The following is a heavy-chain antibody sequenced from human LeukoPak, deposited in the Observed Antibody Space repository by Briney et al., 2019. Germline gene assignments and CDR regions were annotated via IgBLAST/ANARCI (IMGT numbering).Heavy chain of an antibody. CDR1: GGTFSSYA. V-gene: IGHV1-69*13. Sequence: GASVKVSCKASGGTFSSYAISWVRQAPGQGLEWMGGIIPIFGTANYAQKFQGRVTITADESTSTAYMELSSLRSDDTAVYYCARDMGWYYDSRPLFDYWGQGTLVTVSS. CDR3: ARDMGWYYDSRPLFDY. J-gene: IGHJ4*02. CDR2: IIPIFGTA. D-gene: IGHD3-22*01.